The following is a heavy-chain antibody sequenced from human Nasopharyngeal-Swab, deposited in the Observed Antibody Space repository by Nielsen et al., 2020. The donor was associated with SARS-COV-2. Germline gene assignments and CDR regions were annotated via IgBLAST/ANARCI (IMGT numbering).Heavy chain of an antibody. CDR2: VYYGLAI. J-gene: IGHJ5*02. CDR3: ARTHNWIDP. V-gene: IGHV4-39*01. Sequence: VRQMPGKGLEWIGSVYYGLAIQYSPSLKSRVTISIDTSKNQLSLEVTSVTVADTAVYYCARTHNWIDPWGQGTLVTVSS.